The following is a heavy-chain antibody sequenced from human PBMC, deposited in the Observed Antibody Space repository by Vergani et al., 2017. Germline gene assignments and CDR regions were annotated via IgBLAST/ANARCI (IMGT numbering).Heavy chain of an antibody. D-gene: IGHD5-24*01. J-gene: IGHJ5*01. CDR1: GFTFSRYT. Sequence: EVQLVESGGGLVRPGGSLRLSCAASGFTFSRYTMNWVRQAPGKGLEWVSFISSSGSLIYYADSVKGRFTISRDKAKNSLYLQMNSLRADDTAVYYCVXGGLATIYNWFDPWGQGTRVTVSS. V-gene: IGHV3-48*01. CDR3: VXGGLATIYNWFDP. CDR2: ISSSGSLI.